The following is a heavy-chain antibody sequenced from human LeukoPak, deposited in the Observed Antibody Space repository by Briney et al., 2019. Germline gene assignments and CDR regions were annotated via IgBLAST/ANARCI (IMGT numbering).Heavy chain of an antibody. CDR3: ARATATGSWGLFDY. J-gene: IGHJ4*02. V-gene: IGHV4-39*01. CDR1: GGSISSSSYY. CDR2: SFHSGSP. Sequence: KPSETLSLTCRVSGGSISSSSYYWGWIRQPPGKGLEWIGSSFHSGSPYYNPSLKSRVTISVDTSKNQFSLKLSSVTDADTAVYYCARATATGSWGLFDYWGQGTQVIVSS. D-gene: IGHD1-1*01.